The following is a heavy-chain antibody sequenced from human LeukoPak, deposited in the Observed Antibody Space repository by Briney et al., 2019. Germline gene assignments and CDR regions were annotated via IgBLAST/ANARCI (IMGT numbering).Heavy chain of an antibody. D-gene: IGHD5-18*01. J-gene: IGHJ6*02. Sequence: GGSLRLSCAASGFTFSSYSMNWVRQAPGKGLEWVSYISSSSSTIYYADSVKGRFTLSRDNSKNTLYLQMNSLRAEDTAVYYCAKDRDTAIGWGPGHYNGMDVWGQGTTVTVSS. CDR1: GFTFSSYS. CDR2: ISSSSSTI. V-gene: IGHV3-48*01. CDR3: AKDRDTAIGWGPGHYNGMDV.